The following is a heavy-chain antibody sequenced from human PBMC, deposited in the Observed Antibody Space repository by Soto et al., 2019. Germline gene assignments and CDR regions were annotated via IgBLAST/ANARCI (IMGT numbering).Heavy chain of an antibody. CDR2: TRNKANSYTT. V-gene: IGHV3-72*01. D-gene: IGHD2-2*01. CDR1: GFTFSDHY. Sequence: PGGSLRLSCAASGFTFSDHYMDWVRQAPGKGLEWVGRTRNKANSYTTEYAASVKGRFTISRDDSKNSLYLQMNSLKTEDTAVYYCHLPIVVVPAAPPRPYYYYMDVWGKGTTVTVSS. CDR3: HLPIVVVPAAPPRPYYYYMDV. J-gene: IGHJ6*03.